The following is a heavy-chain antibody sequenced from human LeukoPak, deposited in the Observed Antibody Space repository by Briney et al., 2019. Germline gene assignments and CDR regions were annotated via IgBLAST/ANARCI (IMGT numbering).Heavy chain of an antibody. J-gene: IGHJ3*01. V-gene: IGHV3-53*01. CDR1: GFTVSGNY. CDR3: ARGGVDTSMVPFDF. D-gene: IGHD5-18*01. Sequence: GGSLRLSCAASGFTVSGNYMSWVRQAPGKGLEWVSVIYSGGTTYYADSVKGRFTISRDNSKNTLYLQMDSLRAEDTAVYYCARGGVDTSMVPFDFWGQGTVVTVSS. CDR2: IYSGGTT.